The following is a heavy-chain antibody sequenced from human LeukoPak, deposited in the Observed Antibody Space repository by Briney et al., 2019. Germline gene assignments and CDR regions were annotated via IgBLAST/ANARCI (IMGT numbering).Heavy chain of an antibody. CDR2: IYYTGIT. J-gene: IGHJ3*02. V-gene: IGHV4-39*01. Sequence: PSETLSLTCTVSGYSISTTSYSWGWIRQPPGKGLEWIGSIYYTGITFYNASLKSRVTISVDTSKNQFSLELNSVTAADTALYYCARHSSRDAFDIWGQGTMVTVSS. D-gene: IGHD6-13*01. CDR1: GYSISTTSYS. CDR3: ARHSSRDAFDI.